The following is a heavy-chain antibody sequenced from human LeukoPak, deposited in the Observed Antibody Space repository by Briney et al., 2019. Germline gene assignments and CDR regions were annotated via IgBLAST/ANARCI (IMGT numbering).Heavy chain of an antibody. CDR3: ARTYSGYDNFDY. CDR2: IYPGDSDT. D-gene: IGHD5-12*01. V-gene: IGHV5-51*01. Sequence: GEALKISFKGSGYRFTSYWIGWGRPMPGKGLEWRGIIYPGDSDTRYSPSFQGQVTISADKSISTAYLQWSSLKASDTAMYYCARTYSGYDNFDYWGQGTLVTVSS. CDR1: GYRFTSYW. J-gene: IGHJ4*02.